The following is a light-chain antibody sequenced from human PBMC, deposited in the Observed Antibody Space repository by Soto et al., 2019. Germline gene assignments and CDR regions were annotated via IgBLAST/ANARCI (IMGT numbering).Light chain of an antibody. Sequence: QSALTQPASVSGSPGQSITISCTGTSSDVGGYNYVSWYQQHPGKAPKLMISEVSNRPSGVSNRFSGSMSGNTASLTISGLQAEDEADYYCSSYTSSNTLVFGGGTKVTVL. J-gene: IGLJ2*01. CDR3: SSYTSSNTLV. V-gene: IGLV2-14*01. CDR2: EVS. CDR1: SSDVGGYNY.